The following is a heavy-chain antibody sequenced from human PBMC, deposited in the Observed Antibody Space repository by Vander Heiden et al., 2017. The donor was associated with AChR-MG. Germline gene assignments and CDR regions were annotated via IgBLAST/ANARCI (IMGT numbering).Heavy chain of an antibody. CDR2: FDPEDGEA. J-gene: IGHJ5*02. CDR1: GNTLSEIS. Sequence: QVHLLQSGAEVKKPGASVKVSCKVSGNTLSEISMHWVRQAPGKGLEWMGGFDPEDGEAVYSQKFQGRVTMTEDTSTDTAYMELNSLRSEDTAVYYCSTWEIWSAAWGQGTLVIVSS. D-gene: IGHD1-26*01. V-gene: IGHV1-24*01. CDR3: STWEIWSAA.